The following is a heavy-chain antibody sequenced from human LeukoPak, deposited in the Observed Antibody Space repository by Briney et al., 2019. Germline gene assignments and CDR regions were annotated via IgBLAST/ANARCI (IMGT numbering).Heavy chain of an antibody. V-gene: IGHV3-30*04. J-gene: IGHJ6*03. CDR3: ARVRQYYYYMDV. CDR1: GFTFSSYA. Sequence: GGSLRLSCAASGFTFSSYAMHWVRQAPGKGLEWVAVISYDGSNKYYADSVKGRFTISRDNAKNSLYLQMNSLRAEDTAVYYCARVRQYYYYMDVWGKGTTVTVSS. CDR2: ISYDGSNK.